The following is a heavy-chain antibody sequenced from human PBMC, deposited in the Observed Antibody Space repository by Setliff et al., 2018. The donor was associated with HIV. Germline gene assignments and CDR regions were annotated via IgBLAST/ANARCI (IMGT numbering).Heavy chain of an antibody. CDR2: IKQDGSEK. Sequence: LRLSCAASGFTFSTYWMSWVRQAPGKGLEWVADIKQDGSEKFYVDSVKGRFTISRDNAKNSLYLQMNSLRAEDTAVYYCARDPYPYFDYGDWYFDLWGRGTLVTVSS. CDR1: GFTFSTYW. CDR3: ARDPYPYFDYGDWYFDL. D-gene: IGHD4-17*01. V-gene: IGHV3-7*01. J-gene: IGHJ2*01.